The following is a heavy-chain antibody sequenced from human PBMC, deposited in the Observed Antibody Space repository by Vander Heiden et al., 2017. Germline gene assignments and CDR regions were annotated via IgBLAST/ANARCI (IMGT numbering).Heavy chain of an antibody. J-gene: IGHJ4*02. D-gene: IGHD1-26*01. V-gene: IGHV3-53*01. CDR2: IYSGGST. CDR3: ARALGGRSWYFDY. CDR1: GLPVIRND. Sequence: EVQLVESGGGLIQPGGSLRLSCVASGLPVIRNDMSWVRQAPGKGLEWVSIIYSGGSTYYADSVKGRFTVSRDYSKNTLYLHMNSLRAEDTALYFCARALGGRSWYFDYWGQGTLVTVSS.